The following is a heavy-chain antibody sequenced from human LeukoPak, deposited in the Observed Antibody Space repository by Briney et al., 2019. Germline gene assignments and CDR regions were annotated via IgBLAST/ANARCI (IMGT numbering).Heavy chain of an antibody. J-gene: IGHJ6*03. D-gene: IGHD3-10*01. CDR3: AGGLSMVRGIIINYYHMDV. CDR1: SGSISSYY. V-gene: IGHV4-4*07. Sequence: PSETLSLTCPVSSGSISSYYWSWIRQPAGKGLEWIGRIYSTGSTNYNTSLKSRVTMSVDMSKNQFSLKLSSVTAADTAVYYGAGGLSMVRGIIINYYHMDVWAKGTTVTVSS. CDR2: IYSTGST.